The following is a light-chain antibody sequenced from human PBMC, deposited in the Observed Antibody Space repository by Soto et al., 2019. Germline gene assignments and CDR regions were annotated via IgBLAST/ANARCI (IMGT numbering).Light chain of an antibody. V-gene: IGLV2-11*01. Sequence: QSALTQPRSVAGSPGQSVTISCTGTDSDIGRYDYVSWYQQHPGKAPKLLIYDVSQRPSGVPDRFSGSKSGNTASLTISGLQTDDEADYFCCSYACSYSLRGFGIGTKLTVL. J-gene: IGLJ1*01. CDR1: DSDIGRYDY. CDR3: CSYACSYSLRG. CDR2: DVS.